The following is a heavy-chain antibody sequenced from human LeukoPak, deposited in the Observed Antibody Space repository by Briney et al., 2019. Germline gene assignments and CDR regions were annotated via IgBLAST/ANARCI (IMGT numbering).Heavy chain of an antibody. CDR3: ARESSDGYNFSYYYFDY. Sequence: SETLSITCAVYGGSFSGYYWSWIRQPPGKGLEWIGEINHSGSTNYNPSLKSRVTISVDTSKNQFSLKLSSVTAADTAVYYCARESSDGYNFSYYYFDYWGQGTLVTVSS. J-gene: IGHJ4*02. CDR1: GGSFSGYY. V-gene: IGHV4-34*01. D-gene: IGHD5-24*01. CDR2: INHSGST.